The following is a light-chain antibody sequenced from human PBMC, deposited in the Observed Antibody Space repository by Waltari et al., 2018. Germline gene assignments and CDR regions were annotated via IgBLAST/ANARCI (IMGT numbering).Light chain of an antibody. Sequence: DIVMTQSPDTLSVSPGERATFPCRASETVNTNLVWYQQKLGQAPRLLIYAASTRASDIPDRFSGSGSGTDFTLTISRLQSEDTGIYYCQQYNYWPPDTFGQGTRLEIK. J-gene: IGKJ5*01. V-gene: IGKV3D-15*01. CDR1: ETVNTN. CDR2: AAS. CDR3: QQYNYWPPDT.